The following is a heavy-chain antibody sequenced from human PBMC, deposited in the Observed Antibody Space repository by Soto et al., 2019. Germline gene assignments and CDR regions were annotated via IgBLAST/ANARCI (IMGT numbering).Heavy chain of an antibody. D-gene: IGHD3-10*01. CDR1: GGSFSSSSYY. V-gene: IGHV4-39*07. CDR3: ARDYRGAMVHFDY. J-gene: IGHJ4*02. Sequence: SETLSLTCTVSGGSFSSSSYYWGWIRQPPGKGLEWIGSIYYSGSTNYNPSLKSRVTISVDTSKNQFSLKLSSVTAADTAVYYCARDYRGAMVHFDYWGQGTLVTVSS. CDR2: IYYSGST.